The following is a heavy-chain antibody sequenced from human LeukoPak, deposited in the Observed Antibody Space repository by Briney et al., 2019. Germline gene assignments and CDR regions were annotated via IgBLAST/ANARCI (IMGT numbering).Heavy chain of an antibody. V-gene: IGHV4-59*01. D-gene: IGHD4-11*01. CDR1: GGSISSYY. Sequence: KPSETLSLTCTVSGGSISSYYWSWIRQPPGKGLDWIGYIYYSESTNYNPSLKSRVTISVDTSKTQFSLKLSSVTAADTAVYYCASYDYSFGWFDPWGQGTLVTVSS. CDR2: IYYSEST. CDR3: ASYDYSFGWFDP. J-gene: IGHJ5*02.